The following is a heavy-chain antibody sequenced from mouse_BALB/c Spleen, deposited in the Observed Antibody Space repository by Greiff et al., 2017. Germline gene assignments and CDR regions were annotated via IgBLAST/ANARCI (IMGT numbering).Heavy chain of an antibody. CDR1: GYAFSSSW. D-gene: IGHD1-1*01. CDR3: ASPSYYGSFYYAMDY. CDR2: IYPGDGDT. J-gene: IGHJ4*01. V-gene: IGHV1-82*01. Sequence: VQLQQSGPELVKPGASVKISCKASGYAFSSSWMNWVKQRPGQGLEWIGRIYPGDGDTNYNGKFKGKATLTADKSSSTAYMQLSSLTSVDSAVYFCASPSYYGSFYYAMDYWGQGTSVTVSS.